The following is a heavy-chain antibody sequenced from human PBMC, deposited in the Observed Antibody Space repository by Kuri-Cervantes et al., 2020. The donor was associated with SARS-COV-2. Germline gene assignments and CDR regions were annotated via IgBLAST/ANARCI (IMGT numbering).Heavy chain of an antibody. CDR2: ISAYNGNT. Sequence: ASVKVSCKASGYTFTSYGISWVRQAPGQGLEWMGWISAYNGNTNYAQKLQGRVTMTTDTSTSTAYMELRSLRSDDTAVYYCARGIVSITMIVVVIPYGMDVWGQGTTVTVSS. D-gene: IGHD3-22*01. J-gene: IGHJ6*02. CDR1: GYTFTSYG. CDR3: ARGIVSITMIVVVIPYGMDV. V-gene: IGHV1-18*04.